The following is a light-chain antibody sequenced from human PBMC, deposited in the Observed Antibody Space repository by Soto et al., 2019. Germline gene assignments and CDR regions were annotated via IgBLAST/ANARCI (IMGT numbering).Light chain of an antibody. CDR3: QQYYSTPWT. V-gene: IGKV4-1*01. CDR1: QSVLYSSNNKIY. Sequence: DIVMTQSPYSLAVSLGERATINCKSSQSVLYSSNNKIYLAWYQHKTGQPPKMLIYWASTRESGVPDRLSGSGSGTDFTLTISRLQAEDVAVYYCQQYYSTPWTCGQGTKVDI. J-gene: IGKJ1*01. CDR2: WAS.